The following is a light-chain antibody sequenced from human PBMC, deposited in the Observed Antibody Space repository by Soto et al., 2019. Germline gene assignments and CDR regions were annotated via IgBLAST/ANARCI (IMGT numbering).Light chain of an antibody. CDR1: QSVSSN. Sequence: EIVMMQSPATLSVSPGERATLSCRASQSVSSNLAWYQQKPGQAPRLLIYGASTRATGIPAKFSGSGSGTEFTLTISSLQSEDFAVYYCQQYDYWYTSGQGTKLEIK. V-gene: IGKV3-15*01. CDR2: GAS. J-gene: IGKJ2*01. CDR3: QQYDYWYT.